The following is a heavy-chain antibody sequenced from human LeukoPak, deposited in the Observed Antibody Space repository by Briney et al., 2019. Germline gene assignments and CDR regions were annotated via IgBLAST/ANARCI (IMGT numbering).Heavy chain of an antibody. CDR2: MNPNSGNT. CDR1: GYTFTSCD. J-gene: IGHJ5*02. CDR3: ARMRARSKNWFDP. Sequence: GASVKVSCKASGYTFTSCDINWVRQATGQGLEWMGWMNPNSGNTGYAQKFQGRVTMTRNTSISTAYMELSSLRSEDTAVYYCARMRARSKNWFDPWGQGTLVTVSS. V-gene: IGHV1-8*01.